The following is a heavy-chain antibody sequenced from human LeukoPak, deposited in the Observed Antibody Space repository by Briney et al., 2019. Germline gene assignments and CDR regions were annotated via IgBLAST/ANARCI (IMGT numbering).Heavy chain of an antibody. CDR3: ATEVVVAATGGYYFDY. V-gene: IGHV3-30-3*01. D-gene: IGHD2-15*01. CDR1: GFTFSSYA. CDR2: ISYDGSNK. Sequence: PGRSLRLSCAASGFTFSSYAMHWVRQAPGKGLEWVAVISYDGSNKYYADSVKGRFTISRDNSKNTLYLQMNSLRAEDTAMYYCATEVVVAATGGYYFDYWGQGTLVTVSS. J-gene: IGHJ4*02.